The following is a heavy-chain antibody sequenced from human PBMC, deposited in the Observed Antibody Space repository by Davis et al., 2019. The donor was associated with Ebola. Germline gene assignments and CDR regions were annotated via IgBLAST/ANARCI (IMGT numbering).Heavy chain of an antibody. Sequence: GSLRLSCTVSGGSISSYYWSWIRQPPGQGLEWIGEINSGGSANYGPSFKSRATISIDTSKNQFSLNLTSVTAADTAVYFCARGYGSIDFWGQGVLVTVSS. J-gene: IGHJ4*02. D-gene: IGHD5-12*01. CDR2: INSGGSA. CDR3: ARGYGSIDF. V-gene: IGHV4-59*03. CDR1: GGSISSYY.